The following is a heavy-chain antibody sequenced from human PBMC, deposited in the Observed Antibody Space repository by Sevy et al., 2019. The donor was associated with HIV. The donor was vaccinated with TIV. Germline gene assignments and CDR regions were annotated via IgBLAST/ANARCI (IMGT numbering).Heavy chain of an antibody. D-gene: IGHD3-3*01. J-gene: IGHJ4*02. CDR1: GYTFTGNY. CDR2: INTNSGDTGT. CDR3: VREGYDLWSGYSAHYFDY. Sequence: ASVKVSCKTSGYTFTGNYIHWVRQAPGQGLEWMGWINTNSGDTGTKYAQKFQGRVTMTSDRSINTVYMDLTRLSPDDTAVYYCVREGYDLWSGYSAHYFDYWGQGTLVTVSS. V-gene: IGHV1-2*02.